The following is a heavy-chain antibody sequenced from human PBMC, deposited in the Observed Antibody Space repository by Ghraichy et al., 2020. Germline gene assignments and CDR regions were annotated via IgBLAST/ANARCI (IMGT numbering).Heavy chain of an antibody. D-gene: IGHD3-10*01. Sequence: SETLSLTCTVSGGSISRSTYYLGWFRHSPGKGLEWIGSIYSSGNTYYKPSLKSLVTLSVATSSNQFSLWLSSVTAADTAVYYCTRGRRRGYYQYEMDVWGQGTTVTVSS. J-gene: IGHJ6*02. CDR3: TRGRRRGYYQYEMDV. CDR1: GGSISRSTYY. CDR2: IYSSGNT. V-gene: IGHV4-39*01.